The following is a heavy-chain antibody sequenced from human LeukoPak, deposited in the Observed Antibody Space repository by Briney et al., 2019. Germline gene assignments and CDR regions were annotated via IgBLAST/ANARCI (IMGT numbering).Heavy chain of an antibody. CDR1: GGSFNAYY. CDR2: INHSGGT. CDR3: ASSHDRAWEVLAY. Sequence: SETLSLTCAIYGGSFNAYYWSWIRQPPGKGLEWIGEINHSGGTNYNSSLKSRVTISADTSKNEFSLKLTSVTAADTAVYYCASSHDRAWEVLAYWGQGTLVTVSS. V-gene: IGHV4-34*01. D-gene: IGHD1-26*01. J-gene: IGHJ4*02.